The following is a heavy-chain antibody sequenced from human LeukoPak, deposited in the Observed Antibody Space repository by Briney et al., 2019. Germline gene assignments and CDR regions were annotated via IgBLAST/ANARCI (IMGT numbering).Heavy chain of an antibody. Sequence: QPGGSLRLSCAASGFTFSSYAMHWVRQAPGKGLEWVAVISYDGSNKYYADSVKGRFTISRDNSKNTLYLQMNSLRAEDTAVYYCARDRYSSSWYRGAEYFQHWGQGTLVTVSS. CDR1: GFTFSSYA. D-gene: IGHD6-13*01. CDR3: ARDRYSSSWYRGAEYFQH. J-gene: IGHJ1*01. V-gene: IGHV3-30-3*01. CDR2: ISYDGSNK.